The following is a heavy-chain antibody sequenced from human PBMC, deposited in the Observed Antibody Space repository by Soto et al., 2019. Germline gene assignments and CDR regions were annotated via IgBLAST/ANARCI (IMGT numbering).Heavy chain of an antibody. CDR2: IIPIFGTE. Sequence: QVQLVQSGAEVKKPGSSVKVSCKVSGGTFSSHSINWVRQAPGQGPEWMGGIIPIFGTENYAQKFQGRVTITAGESTSTAYMEQSSLTSEDTALYYCSTSVYCSTTRCYYYYGLDVWGQGTTVIVSS. V-gene: IGHV1-69*01. CDR3: STSVYCSTTRCYYYYGLDV. CDR1: GGTFSSHS. J-gene: IGHJ6*02. D-gene: IGHD2-2*01.